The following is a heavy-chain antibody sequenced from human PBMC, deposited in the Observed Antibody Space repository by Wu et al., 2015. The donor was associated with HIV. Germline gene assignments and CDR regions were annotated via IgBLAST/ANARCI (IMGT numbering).Heavy chain of an antibody. J-gene: IGHJ4*02. CDR2: ISAYNGNT. CDR3: ARDDLNPYSSGWYLSSSFTQFDY. CDR1: GYTFTSYG. V-gene: IGHV1-18*01. Sequence: QVQLVQSGAEVKKPGASVKVSCKASGYTFTSYGISWVRQAPGQGLEWMGWISAYNGNTNYAQKLQGRVTMTTDTSTSTAYMELRSLRSDDTAVYYCARDDLNPYSSGWYLSSSFTQFDYWGQGTLGHRLL. D-gene: IGHD6-19*01.